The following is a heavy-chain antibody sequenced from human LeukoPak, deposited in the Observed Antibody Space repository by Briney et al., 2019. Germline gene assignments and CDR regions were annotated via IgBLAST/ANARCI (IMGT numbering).Heavy chain of an antibody. CDR2: INHSGST. D-gene: IGHD6-6*01. CDR3: ARGKARRTHFDY. CDR1: GGSFSGYY. J-gene: IGHJ4*02. V-gene: IGHV4-34*01. Sequence: SETLSLTCAVYGGSFSGYYWSWIRQPPGKGLEWIGEINHSGSTNYNPSLKSRVTISVDTSKNRFSLKLSSVTAADTAVYYCARGKARRTHFDYWGQGTLVTVSS.